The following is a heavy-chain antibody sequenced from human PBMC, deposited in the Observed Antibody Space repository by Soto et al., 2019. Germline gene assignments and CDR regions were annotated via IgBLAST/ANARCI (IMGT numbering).Heavy chain of an antibody. D-gene: IGHD3-10*01. CDR1: GYSVSSNSAA. CDR3: ARGGMVRGVIAYYMDV. J-gene: IGHJ6*03. CDR2: TYHRSKWYN. V-gene: IGHV6-1*01. Sequence: PSQTLSLTCVISGYSVSSNSAAWNWIRQSPSRSLEWLGRTYHRSKWYNDYAVSVKSRITINPDTSKNQFSLQLNSVTPEDTAVYYCARGGMVRGVIAYYMDVWGKGTTVTVSS.